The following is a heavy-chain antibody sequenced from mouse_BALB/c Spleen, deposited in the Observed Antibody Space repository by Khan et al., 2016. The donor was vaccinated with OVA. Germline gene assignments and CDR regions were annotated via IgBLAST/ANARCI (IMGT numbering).Heavy chain of an antibody. Sequence: QIQLVQSGPELKKPGETIKISCQASGYTFTNNGVDWVKQAPGKGLKWMGWINNYTGEPNYADDLKGRFAFSLEISASTAYLQFNNLKNEDTATYCCVRSMPHYYGSRYFDYWGQGTTLTVSS. V-gene: IGHV9-3-1*01. J-gene: IGHJ2*01. D-gene: IGHD1-1*01. CDR3: VRSMPHYYGSRYFDY. CDR1: GYTFTNNG. CDR2: INNYTGEP.